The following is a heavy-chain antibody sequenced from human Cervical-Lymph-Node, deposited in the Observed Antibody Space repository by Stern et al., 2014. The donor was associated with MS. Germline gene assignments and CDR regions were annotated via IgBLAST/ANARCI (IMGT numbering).Heavy chain of an antibody. Sequence: VQLVESGAEAKAPGASMKVSCRASGYIFTDYYLHWVRQAPGQGLEWLGWINPNSGGTNYAQNFQGRVNMTRDTSISTAYMELRWLGYADTAVYYCARGSGTAYDLRGDYWGQGTLVTVSS. V-gene: IGHV1-2*02. CDR1: GYIFTDYY. CDR3: ARGSGTAYDLRGDY. CDR2: INPNSGGT. D-gene: IGHD3-3*01. J-gene: IGHJ4*01.